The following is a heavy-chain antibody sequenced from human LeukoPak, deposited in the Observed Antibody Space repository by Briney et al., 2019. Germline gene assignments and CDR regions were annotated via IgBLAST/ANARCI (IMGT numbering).Heavy chain of an antibody. CDR3: ARDYYDSSGLTDY. CDR2: ISSSSSYI. CDR1: GFTFSSYS. Sequence: GGSLRLSCAASGFTFSSYSMNWVRQAPGKGLEWVTSISSSSSYIYYADSVKGRFTISRDNAKNSLYLQMNRLRAEDTAVYYCARDYYDSSGLTDYWGQGTLVTVSS. V-gene: IGHV3-21*01. J-gene: IGHJ4*02. D-gene: IGHD3-22*01.